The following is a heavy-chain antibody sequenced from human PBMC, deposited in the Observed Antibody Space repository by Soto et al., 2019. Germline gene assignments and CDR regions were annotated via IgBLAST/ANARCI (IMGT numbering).Heavy chain of an antibody. CDR2: IFSNDEK. V-gene: IGHV2-26*01. Sequence: QVTLKESGPVLVKPTETLTLTCTVSGFSLSNARMGVSWIRQPPGKALEWLAHIFSNDEKSYSTTLKSRLTNSTDTPKSQLAPTMTNMDPVDTATYYCARHGRGGGATTLDYWGQGPLVTVSS. D-gene: IGHD1-26*01. CDR1: GFSLSNARMG. J-gene: IGHJ4*02. CDR3: ARHGRGGGATTLDY.